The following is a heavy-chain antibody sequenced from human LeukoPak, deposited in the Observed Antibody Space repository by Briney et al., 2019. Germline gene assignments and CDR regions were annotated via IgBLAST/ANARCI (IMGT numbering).Heavy chain of an antibody. J-gene: IGHJ4*02. V-gene: IGHV4-61*02. Sequence: PSETLSLTCSVSAGSITSGSFYWSWIRQPAGRGLEWIGRVSPSGSANYNPSLKSRVTMSVDTSKNQFSLKLSSVTAADTAVYYCARDRYYYDSSGYRFDYWGQGTLVTVSS. D-gene: IGHD3-22*01. CDR3: ARDRYYYDSSGYRFDY. CDR1: AGSITSGSFY. CDR2: VSPSGSA.